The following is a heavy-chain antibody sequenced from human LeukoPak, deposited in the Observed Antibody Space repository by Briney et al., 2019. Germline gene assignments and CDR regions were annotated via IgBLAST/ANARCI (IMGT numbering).Heavy chain of an antibody. CDR2: ISSSSSYI. CDR1: EFTFSRYG. V-gene: IGHV3-21*01. J-gene: IGHJ4*02. D-gene: IGHD6-19*01. CDR3: ARGKEPVAGSLSHFDY. Sequence: GGSLRLSCAASEFTFSRYGMNWVRQAPGKGLEWVSSISSSSSYIDYADSLKGRFTISRDNAKNSLYLQMNSLRAEDTAVYYCARGKEPVAGSLSHFDYWGQGTLVTVSS.